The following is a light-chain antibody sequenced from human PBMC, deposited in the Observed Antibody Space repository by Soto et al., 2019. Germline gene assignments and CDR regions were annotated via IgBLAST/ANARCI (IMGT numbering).Light chain of an antibody. J-gene: IGKJ1*01. CDR1: QTIDSW. CDR2: DAT. V-gene: IGKV1-5*01. Sequence: IHMTHAPSIFSASCGDSVTMTFRASQTIDSWVAWYQQKPGKAPKLLVYDATSLESGVSSRFSGSGYGTDFTLSINNLQPDDFATYYCQQYNSYWTFGQGTKVDIK. CDR3: QQYNSYWT.